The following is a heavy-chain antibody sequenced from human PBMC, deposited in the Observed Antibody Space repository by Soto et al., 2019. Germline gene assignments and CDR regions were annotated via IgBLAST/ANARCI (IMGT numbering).Heavy chain of an antibody. Sequence: SETLSLTCTVSGGSISSGGYYWSWIRQHPGKGLEWIGYIYYSGSTNYNPSLKSRVTISVDTSKNQFSLKLSSVTAADTAVYYCARDRYAGAWFDPWGQGTLVTVSS. V-gene: IGHV4-61*08. CDR3: ARDRYAGAWFDP. CDR1: GGSISSGGYY. CDR2: IYYSGST. D-gene: IGHD5-12*01. J-gene: IGHJ5*02.